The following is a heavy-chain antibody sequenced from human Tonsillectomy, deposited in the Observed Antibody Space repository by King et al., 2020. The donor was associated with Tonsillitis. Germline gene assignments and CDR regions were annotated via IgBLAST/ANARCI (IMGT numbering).Heavy chain of an antibody. J-gene: IGHJ6*03. CDR1: GFNFGDYG. CDR2: IRSKAYGGTT. CDR3: SREFYDILTGPPPYFYYYMDV. V-gene: IGHV3-49*03. D-gene: IGHD3-9*01. Sequence: VQLVESGGGLVQPGRSLRLSCTASGFNFGDYGMSWFRQAPGKGLEWVSFIRSKAYGGTTEYAASVKGRFTISRDDSTSSAYLQMDSLKTEDTAVYYCSREFYDILTGPPPYFYYYMDVWGKGTTVTVSS.